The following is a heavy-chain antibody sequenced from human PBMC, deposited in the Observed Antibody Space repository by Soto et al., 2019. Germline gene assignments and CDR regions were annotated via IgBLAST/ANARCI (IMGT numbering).Heavy chain of an antibody. D-gene: IGHD3-22*01. Sequence: QVQLVQSGAEVKRPGASVTVSCKASGYAFSSYYLHWVRQAPGQGLEWVGVINPSGGSTNYAKKFQGRVTMTRDTSSSTVYMELSSLRSEDTAGYFCARYFFDSSGYSFDYWGPGTLVTVSS. J-gene: IGHJ4*02. CDR1: GYAFSSYY. CDR2: INPSGGST. V-gene: IGHV1-46*01. CDR3: ARYFFDSSGYSFDY.